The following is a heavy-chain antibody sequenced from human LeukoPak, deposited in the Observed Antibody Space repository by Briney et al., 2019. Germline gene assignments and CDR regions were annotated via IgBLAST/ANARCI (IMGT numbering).Heavy chain of an antibody. CDR2: IYYSGST. CDR3: ASRFRWYDAFDI. J-gene: IGHJ3*02. V-gene: IGHV4-59*01. Sequence: PSETLSLTCTVSGGSISSYYWSWIRQPPGKGLEWIGYIYYSGSTNYNPSLKSRVTISVDTSKNQFSLKLSSVTAADTAVYYCASRFRWYDAFDIWGQGTMVTVSS. D-gene: IGHD2-15*01. CDR1: GGSISSYY.